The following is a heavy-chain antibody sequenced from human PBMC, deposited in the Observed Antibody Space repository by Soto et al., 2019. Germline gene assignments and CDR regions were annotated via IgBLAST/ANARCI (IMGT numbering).Heavy chain of an antibody. Sequence: PSETLSLTCTVSGGSISSYYWSWIRQPPGKGLEWIGYIYYSGSTNYNPSLKSRVTISVDTSKNQFSLKLSSVTAADTAVYYCARVRVEGITMVRGVIRWFDPWGQGTLVTVSS. CDR3: ARVRVEGITMVRGVIRWFDP. CDR1: GGSISSYY. CDR2: IYYSGST. J-gene: IGHJ5*02. D-gene: IGHD3-10*01. V-gene: IGHV4-59*01.